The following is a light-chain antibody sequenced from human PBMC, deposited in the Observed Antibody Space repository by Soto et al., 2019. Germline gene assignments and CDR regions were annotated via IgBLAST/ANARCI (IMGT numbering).Light chain of an antibody. CDR2: GAS. Sequence: ETVLTQSPATLSLSPGERATLSCRASQSVSSNYLAWYQQKPGQAPRLLIYGASTRATGIPNRFSGSGSGTDIALTISRLEPEDFAVYYYHQFGRTPPSWTFGQGTKVEIK. CDR3: HQFGRTPPSWT. J-gene: IGKJ1*01. V-gene: IGKV3-20*01. CDR1: QSVSSNY.